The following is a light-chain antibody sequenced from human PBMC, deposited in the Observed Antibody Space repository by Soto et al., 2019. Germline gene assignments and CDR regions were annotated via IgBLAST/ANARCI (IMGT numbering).Light chain of an antibody. CDR1: QSVSSSY. CDR3: QQYGSSTGVT. CDR2: GAS. J-gene: IGKJ3*01. Sequence: EIVLTQSPGTLSLSPGERATLSCRASQSVSSSYLAWYQQKPGQAPRLLIYGASSRATGIPDRFSGSGSGTEFTLTISRLEPEDFAVYYCQQYGSSTGVTFGPGTKVDIK. V-gene: IGKV3-20*01.